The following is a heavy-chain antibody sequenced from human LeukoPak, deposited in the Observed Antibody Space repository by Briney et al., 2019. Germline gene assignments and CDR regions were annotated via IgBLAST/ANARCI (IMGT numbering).Heavy chain of an antibody. CDR1: GFTFSSYA. D-gene: IGHD3-22*01. J-gene: IGHJ4*02. Sequence: PGGSLRLSCAASGFTFSSYAMSWVRQAPGKGLEWVSAISGSGGSTYYADSVKGRFTISRDNSKNTLYLQMNSLRAEDTAVYYCARSHYYDSSGSYGYWGQGTLVTVSS. V-gene: IGHV3-23*01. CDR3: ARSHYYDSSGSYGY. CDR2: ISGSGGST.